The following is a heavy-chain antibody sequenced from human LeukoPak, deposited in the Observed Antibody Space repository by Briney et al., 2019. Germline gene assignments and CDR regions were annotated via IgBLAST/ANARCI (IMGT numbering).Heavy chain of an antibody. CDR3: AREWDFGKTSSWYVGFDC. V-gene: IGHV3-74*01. CDR1: GNYW. J-gene: IGHJ4*02. CDR2: INSDGSWT. Sequence: GGSLRLSCAASGNYWMHWVRQAPGKGLVWVSHINSDGSWTSYADSVKGRFTISRDNSRNTMSLHLDSLRVEDTAVYYCAREWDFGKTSSWYVGFDCWGQGTLVIVSS. D-gene: IGHD6-13*01.